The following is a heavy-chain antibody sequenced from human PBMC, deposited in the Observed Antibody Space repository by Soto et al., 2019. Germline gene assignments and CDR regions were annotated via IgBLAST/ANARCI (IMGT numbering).Heavy chain of an antibody. J-gene: IGHJ5*02. CDR1: GFTFSSYW. D-gene: IGHD6-6*01. V-gene: IGHV3-7*01. CDR3: ARDRGNIAARLTWFYP. CDR2: IKQDGSEK. Sequence: EVQLVESGGGLVQPGGSLRLSCAASGFTFSSYWMSWVRQAPGKGLEWVANIKQDGSEKYYVDSVKGRFTISRDSAKNSLYLQMNRLRAEDTAVYYCARDRGNIAARLTWFYPWGQGTLVTVSS.